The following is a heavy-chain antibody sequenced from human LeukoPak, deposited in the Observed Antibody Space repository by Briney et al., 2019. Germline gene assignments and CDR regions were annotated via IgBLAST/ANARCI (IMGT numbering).Heavy chain of an antibody. CDR1: GFTFSSYS. D-gene: IGHD3-9*01. J-gene: IGHJ6*02. CDR3: ARDRRYYDILTGHYYYYGMDV. V-gene: IGHV3-48*04. Sequence: GGSLRLSCAASGFTFSSYSMNWVRQAPGKGLEWVSYISSSSSTIYYADSVKGRFTISRDNAKNSLYLQMNSLRAEDTAVYYCARDRRYYDILTGHYYYYGMDVWGQGTTVTVSS. CDR2: ISSSSSTI.